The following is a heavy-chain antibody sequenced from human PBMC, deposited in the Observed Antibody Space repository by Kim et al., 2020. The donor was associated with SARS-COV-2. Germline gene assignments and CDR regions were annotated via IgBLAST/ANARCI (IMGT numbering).Heavy chain of an antibody. CDR3: ARLLTAGGMDV. V-gene: IGHV3-11*01. CDR2: I. D-gene: IGHD3-9*01. J-gene: IGHJ6*02. Sequence: IYYADSVKGRFTISRNNAKTSLYLQMNSLRAEDTAVYYCARLLTAGGMDVWGQGTTVTVSS.